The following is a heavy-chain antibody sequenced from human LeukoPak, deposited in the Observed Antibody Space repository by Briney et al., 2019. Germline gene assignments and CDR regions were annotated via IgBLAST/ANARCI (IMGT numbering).Heavy chain of an antibody. CDR2: ISGSGGST. D-gene: IGHD5-18*01. J-gene: IGHJ4*02. CDR1: GFTFSSYA. Sequence: GGSLGLSCAASGFTFSSYAMTWVRQAPGKGLEWVSTISGSGGSTYYADSVKGRFTISRDNSKNTLYLQMNSLRAEDTAVYYCAKASAIQLWLLYDYWGQGTLVTVSS. CDR3: AKASAIQLWLLYDY. V-gene: IGHV3-23*01.